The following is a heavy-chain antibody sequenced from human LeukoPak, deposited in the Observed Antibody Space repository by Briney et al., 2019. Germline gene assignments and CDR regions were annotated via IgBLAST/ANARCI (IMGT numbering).Heavy chain of an antibody. CDR1: GFTVSSNY. Sequence: PGGSLRLSCAASGFTVSSNYMSWVRQAPGKGLEWVSVIYSGGSTYYADSVKGRFTISRDNSKNTLYLQMNSLRAEDTAVYYCARMRGPNTGALDIWGPGTMVGVSS. CDR2: IYSGGST. CDR3: ARMRGPNTGALDI. D-gene: IGHD2-8*02. V-gene: IGHV3-66*01. J-gene: IGHJ3*02.